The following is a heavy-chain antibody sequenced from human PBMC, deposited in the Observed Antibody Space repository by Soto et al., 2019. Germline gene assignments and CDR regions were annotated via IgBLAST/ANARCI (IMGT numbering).Heavy chain of an antibody. CDR1: GYTFTSYG. CDR3: ARYGGGTIFGVVILPPNWFDP. J-gene: IGHJ5*02. Sequence: ASVKVSCKASGYTFTSYGISWVRQAPGQGLEWMGWISAYNGNTNYAQKLQGRVTMTTDTSTSTAYMELRSLRSDDTAVYYCARYGGGTIFGVVILPPNWFDPWGQGTLVTVSS. CDR2: ISAYNGNT. V-gene: IGHV1-18*01. D-gene: IGHD3-3*01.